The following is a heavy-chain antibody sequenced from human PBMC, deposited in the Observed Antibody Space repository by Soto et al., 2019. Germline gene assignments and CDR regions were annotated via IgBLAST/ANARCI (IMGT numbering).Heavy chain of an antibody. Sequence: SETLSLTCTVSGGSISSGGYYWSWIRQHPGKGLEWIGYIYYSGSTYYNPSLKRRVTISVDTSKNQFSLKLSSVTAADTAVYYCARSQAYYVFWSGYSGAQPSDNWFDPWGQGTLVTVSS. CDR1: GGSISSGGYY. J-gene: IGHJ5*02. CDR3: ARSQAYYVFWSGYSGAQPSDNWFDP. CDR2: IYYSGST. V-gene: IGHV4-31*03. D-gene: IGHD3-3*01.